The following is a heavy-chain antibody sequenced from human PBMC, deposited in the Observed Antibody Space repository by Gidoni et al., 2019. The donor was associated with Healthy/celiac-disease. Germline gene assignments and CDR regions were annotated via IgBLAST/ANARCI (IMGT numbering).Heavy chain of an antibody. CDR1: GFTFSSYA. J-gene: IGHJ4*02. D-gene: IGHD3-22*01. V-gene: IGHV3-30*04. CDR3: ARDPSWAYDSMPIDY. CDR2: ISYDGSNK. Sequence: QVQLVESGGVVVQPGRSLSLSCAASGFTFSSYAMHWVRQAPGKGLEWVEVISYDGSNKYYADSVKGRFTISRDNSKNTLYLQMNSLRAEDTAVYYCARDPSWAYDSMPIDYWGQGTLVTVSS.